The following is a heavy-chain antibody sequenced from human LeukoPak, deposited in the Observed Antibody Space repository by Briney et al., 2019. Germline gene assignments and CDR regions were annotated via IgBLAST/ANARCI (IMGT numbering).Heavy chain of an antibody. CDR1: GFTFSGYS. Sequence: GGSLRLSCAASGFTFSGYSMSWVRQAPGKGLEWVSGISGSGGTTYYADSVKGRFTISRDNSKNTLYLQMNSLRAEDTAVYYCAKDDSSSWRNEYFQPWGQGTLVTVSS. V-gene: IGHV3-23*01. CDR2: ISGSGGTT. J-gene: IGHJ1*01. CDR3: AKDDSSSWRNEYFQP. D-gene: IGHD6-13*01.